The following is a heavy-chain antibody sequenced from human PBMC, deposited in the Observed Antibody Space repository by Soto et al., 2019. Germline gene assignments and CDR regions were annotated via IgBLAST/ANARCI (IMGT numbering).Heavy chain of an antibody. Sequence: QVQLVHSEAEVKKPGASVKVSCKASGYTFTAYSMHWVRQAPGQGLEWVGWFNLNSGDTIYAQKFQGRVTLTRDTSIGTAYMELYSLTSDDTAVYYCAREASAVISLDYWGQGTLVTVSS. CDR2: FNLNSGDT. CDR3: AREASAVISLDY. V-gene: IGHV1-2*02. J-gene: IGHJ4*02. CDR1: GYTFTAYS. D-gene: IGHD6-19*01.